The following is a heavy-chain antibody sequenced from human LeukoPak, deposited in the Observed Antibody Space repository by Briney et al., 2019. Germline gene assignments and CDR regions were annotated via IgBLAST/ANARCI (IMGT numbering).Heavy chain of an antibody. CDR2: INSDGSST. CDR3: AKGADSSGTPSFDY. J-gene: IGHJ4*02. Sequence: GGSLRLSCAASGFTFSTYWMHWVRQAPGKGLVWVSHINSDGSSTSYADSVKGRFTISRDNAKNTLYLQMNSLRAEDTAVYYCAKGADSSGTPSFDYWGQGTLVTVSS. D-gene: IGHD3-22*01. V-gene: IGHV3-74*01. CDR1: GFTFSTYW.